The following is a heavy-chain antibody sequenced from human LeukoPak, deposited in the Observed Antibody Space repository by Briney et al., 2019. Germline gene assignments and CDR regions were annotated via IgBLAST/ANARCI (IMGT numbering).Heavy chain of an antibody. CDR3: ARWSQFGSSSVGAHHFDH. V-gene: IGHV3-7*01. CDR2: IKEDGSEK. J-gene: IGHJ4*02. Sequence: PGGSLRLSCAASGFTFSSYWMSWVRQAPGKGLEWVANIKEDGSEKNFVDSVKGRFTISRDNAKDSLYLQLNSLRAEDTAVYYCARWSQFGSSSVGAHHFDHWGQGTLVTFSS. D-gene: IGHD6-6*01. CDR1: GFTFSSYW.